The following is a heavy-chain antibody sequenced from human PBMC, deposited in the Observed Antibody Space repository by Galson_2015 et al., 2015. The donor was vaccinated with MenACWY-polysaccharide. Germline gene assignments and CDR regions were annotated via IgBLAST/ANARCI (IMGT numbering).Heavy chain of an antibody. J-gene: IGHJ6*02. V-gene: IGHV3-30-3*01. CDR3: ARTSCSRTTCYGMDF. CDR1: GFTFSSYA. Sequence: SLRLSCAASGFTFSSYAIHWVRQAPGKGLEWVAIISYDGSNKYYADSVKGQFTISRDNSKNTMYLQMNSLKSDDTAVYYCARTSCSRTTCYGMDFWAKGPRSPSP. D-gene: IGHD2/OR15-2a*01. CDR2: ISYDGSNK.